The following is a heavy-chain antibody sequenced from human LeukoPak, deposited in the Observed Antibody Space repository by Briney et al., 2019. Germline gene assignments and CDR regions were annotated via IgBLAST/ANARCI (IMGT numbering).Heavy chain of an antibody. J-gene: IGHJ4*02. Sequence: PSETLSLTCTVSDGSISRYYWSWIRQPPGKGLEWIGYVFYSGSTNYSPSLKSRVTISLDTSKNQFSLKLSSVTAADTAVYYCARVSTDGYSSIGGDYWGQGTLVTVSS. V-gene: IGHV4-59*08. D-gene: IGHD6-13*01. CDR3: ARVSTDGYSSIGGDY. CDR2: VFYSGST. CDR1: DGSISRYY.